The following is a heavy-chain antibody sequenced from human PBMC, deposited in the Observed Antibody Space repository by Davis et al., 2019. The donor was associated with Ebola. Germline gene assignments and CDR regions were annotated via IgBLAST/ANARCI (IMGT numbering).Heavy chain of an antibody. CDR3: AREAGGGAFDI. V-gene: IGHV4-34*09. CDR2: IYYSGTT. J-gene: IGHJ3*02. Sequence: MPSETLSLTCAVYGGSFSGYYWSWIRQHPGEGLEWIGIIYYSGTTHYNPSLKSRVIISRDTSKNQFSLKLSSVTAADTAVYYCAREAGGGAFDIWGQGTMITVSS. D-gene: IGHD3-16*01. CDR1: GGSFSGYY.